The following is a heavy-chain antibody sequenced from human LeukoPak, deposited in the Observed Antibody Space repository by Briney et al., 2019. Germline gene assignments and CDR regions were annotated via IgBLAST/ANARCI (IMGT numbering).Heavy chain of an antibody. V-gene: IGHV3-30*02. D-gene: IGHD1-26*01. CDR2: IRYDGSNK. CDR1: GLTFSSYG. CDR3: AKASAWELLPFDY. Sequence: GGSLRLSCAASGLTFSSYGMHWVRQAPGRGLEWVAFIRYDGSNKYYADSVKGRFTISRDNSKNTLYLQMNSLRAEDTAVYYCAKASAWELLPFDYWGQGTLVTVSS. J-gene: IGHJ4*02.